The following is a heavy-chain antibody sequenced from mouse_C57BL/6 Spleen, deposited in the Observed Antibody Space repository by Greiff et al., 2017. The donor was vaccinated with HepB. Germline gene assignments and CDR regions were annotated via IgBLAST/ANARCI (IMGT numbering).Heavy chain of an antibody. CDR2: IYPGDGDT. J-gene: IGHJ2*01. Sequence: QVQLKESGAELVKPGASVKISCKASGYAFSSYWMNWVKQRPGKGLEWIGQIYPGDGDTNYNGKFKGKATLTADKSSSTAYMQPSSLTSEDSAVYFCARERTWQLEPDYWGQGTTLTVSS. V-gene: IGHV1-80*01. CDR1: GYAFSSYW. CDR3: ARERTWQLEPDY. D-gene: IGHD4-1*02.